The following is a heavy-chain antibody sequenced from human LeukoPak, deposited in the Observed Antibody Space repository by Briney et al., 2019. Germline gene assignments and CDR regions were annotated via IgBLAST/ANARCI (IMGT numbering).Heavy chain of an antibody. CDR1: GYTFTGYY. CDR3: ARPYYYDSSGYDGSYAFDI. CDR2: INPNSGGT. J-gene: IGHJ3*02. D-gene: IGHD3-22*01. V-gene: IGHV1-2*02. Sequence: ASVKVPCKASGYTFTGYYMHWVRQAPGQGLEWMGWINPNSGGTNYAQKFQGRVTMTRDTSISTAYMELSRLRSDDTAVYYCARPYYYDSSGYDGSYAFDIWGQGTMVTVSS.